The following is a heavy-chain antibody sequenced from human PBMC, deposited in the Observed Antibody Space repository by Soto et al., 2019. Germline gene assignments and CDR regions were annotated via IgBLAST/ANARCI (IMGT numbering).Heavy chain of an antibody. CDR2: FIPAFGTA. CDR1: GGTFNSYL. CDR3: ARGLDQTPVGIYFDT. V-gene: IGHV1-69*06. Sequence: QVQLVQSGAEVKNPGSSVKVSCKTSGGTFNSYLIDWERQAPGQGLEWMGGFIPAFGTAKYAQKFQGRVTITADKSTTTAYMELRTLTSEDTAVYYCARGLDQTPVGIYFDTYGQGTLVTVAS. J-gene: IGHJ4*02. D-gene: IGHD2-15*01.